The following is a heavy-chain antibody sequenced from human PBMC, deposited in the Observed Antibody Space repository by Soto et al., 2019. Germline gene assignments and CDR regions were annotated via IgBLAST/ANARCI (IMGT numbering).Heavy chain of an antibody. CDR3: AKDVDIAATISYGMDV. D-gene: IGHD5-12*01. CDR2: ISYDGSNK. CDR1: GFTSSNYG. Sequence: GGSLRLSCAASGFTSSNYGMHLVRQAPGKGLEWVAVISYDGSNKYYADSVKGRFTISRDNSKNTLYLQMNSLRAEDTAVYYCAKDVDIAATISYGMDVWGQGTKVTVSS. J-gene: IGHJ6*02. V-gene: IGHV3-30*18.